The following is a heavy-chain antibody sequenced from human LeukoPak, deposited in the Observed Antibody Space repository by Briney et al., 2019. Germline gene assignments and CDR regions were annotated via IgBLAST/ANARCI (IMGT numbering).Heavy chain of an antibody. J-gene: IGHJ4*02. CDR3: ATWDYARDPVFFDD. CDR1: RDTFSTYG. V-gene: IGHV1-69*06. D-gene: IGHD4-17*01. Sequence: GASVKVSCKASRDTFSTYGLTWVRQAPGQGLEWMGGIIPMIGTPNYAQKFQCRVTITADKSTSTAYMELGGLRSEDTAVYYCATWDYARDPVFFDDSGQGTLVTVSS. CDR2: IIPMIGTP.